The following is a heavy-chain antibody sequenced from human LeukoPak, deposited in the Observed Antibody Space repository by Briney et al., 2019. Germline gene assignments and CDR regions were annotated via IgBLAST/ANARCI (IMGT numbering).Heavy chain of an antibody. CDR1: GFTFSDYS. CDR3: ARDYKYAFDN. Sequence: GGSLRLSCAASGFTFSDYSMNWVRQAPGKGLEWISCIGIDSGNTNYADTVKGRFTISGDKAKNSLYLQMNSLRVEDTAVYYCARDYKYAFDNWGQGTLVTVSS. CDR2: IGIDSGNT. V-gene: IGHV3-48*01. D-gene: IGHD5-24*01. J-gene: IGHJ4*02.